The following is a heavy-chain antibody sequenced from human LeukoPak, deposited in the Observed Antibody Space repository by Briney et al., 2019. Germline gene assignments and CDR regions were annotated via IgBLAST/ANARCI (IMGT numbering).Heavy chain of an antibody. CDR1: GFTFSSYE. Sequence: GGSLRLSCAASGFTFSSYEMNWVRQAPGKGLEWVSYISSSGSTMYYADSVKGRFTISRDNSKNTLYLQMNSLRAEDTAVYYCAPAAFPWGQGTLVTVSS. CDR3: APAAFP. D-gene: IGHD2-2*01. J-gene: IGHJ5*02. CDR2: ISSSGSTM. V-gene: IGHV3-48*03.